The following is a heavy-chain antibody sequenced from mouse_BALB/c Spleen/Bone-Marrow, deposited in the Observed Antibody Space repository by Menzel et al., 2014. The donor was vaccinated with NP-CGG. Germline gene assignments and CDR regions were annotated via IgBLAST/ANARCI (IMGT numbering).Heavy chain of an antibody. CDR3: ARRYGSLWYFDV. Sequence: QVQLQQSGADLAKPGASVKMSCKASGYTFTDYWMHWVKQRPGQGLEWIGYINPSSGYTEHNQKFKDKATLTADKSSSTAYMQLNILTSEDSAVYYCARRYGSLWYFDVWGAGTTVTVSS. D-gene: IGHD1-1*01. V-gene: IGHV1-7*01. CDR2: INPSSGYT. J-gene: IGHJ1*01. CDR1: GYTFTDYW.